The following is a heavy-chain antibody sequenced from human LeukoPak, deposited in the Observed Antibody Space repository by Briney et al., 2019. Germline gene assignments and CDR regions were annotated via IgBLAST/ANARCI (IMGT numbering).Heavy chain of an antibody. CDR1: GFTVSSNY. CDR3: AGAYGSGSYSAFDI. J-gene: IGHJ3*02. V-gene: IGHV3-66*02. Sequence: PGGSLRLSCAASGFTVSSNYMSWDRQAPGKGLEWVSVIYSGGSTYYADSVKGRFTISRDNSKNTLYLQMNSLRAEDTAVYYCAGAYGSGSYSAFDIWGQGTMVTVSS. D-gene: IGHD3-10*01. CDR2: IYSGGST.